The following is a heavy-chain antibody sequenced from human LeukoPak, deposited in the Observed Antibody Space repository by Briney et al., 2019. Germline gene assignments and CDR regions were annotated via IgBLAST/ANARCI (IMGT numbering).Heavy chain of an antibody. J-gene: IGHJ4*02. CDR2: IDENGREK. V-gene: IGHV3-7*01. CDR1: GFTFSNYW. D-gene: IGHD2-15*01. Sequence: PGGSLRLSCTVSGFTFSNYWMRWVRQAPGKGLEWVASIDENGREKRYVDSVEGRFTISRDNAANSVYLQITSLGAEDTAVYYCATYTQHFGAPGGTDYWGQGTLVTVSS. CDR3: ATYTQHFGAPGGTDY.